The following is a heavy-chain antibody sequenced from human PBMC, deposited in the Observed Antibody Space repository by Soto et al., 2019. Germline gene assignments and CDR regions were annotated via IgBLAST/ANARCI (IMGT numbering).Heavy chain of an antibody. Sequence: EVQLLESGGGLVQPGGSVRLSCEASGFTFRNYAMTWVRQAPGKGLEWVSSIHGEGAGTYYADSVKVRFTVSRDYSKETLYLHMSSLRVDDTAVYYCAKAGFARNGDWDWFDPWGQGTLVNVAS. CDR3: AKAGFARNGDWDWFDP. CDR2: IHGEGAGT. J-gene: IGHJ5*02. V-gene: IGHV3-23*01. D-gene: IGHD3-10*01. CDR1: GFTFRNYA.